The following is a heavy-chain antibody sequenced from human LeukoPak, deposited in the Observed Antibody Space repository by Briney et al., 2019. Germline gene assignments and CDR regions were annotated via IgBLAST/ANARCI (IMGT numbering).Heavy chain of an antibody. CDR1: GFTFTSYW. Sequence: GGSLRLSCAASGFTFTSYWMSWVRQAPGKGLEWVANIKEDGSEKYFVDSVKGRFTFSRDNGKNSMYLQMNSLRVEDTAVYYCARAWRSAFDIWGQGTMVTVSS. V-gene: IGHV3-7*01. CDR2: IKEDGSEK. J-gene: IGHJ3*02. CDR3: ARAWRSAFDI. D-gene: IGHD1-1*01.